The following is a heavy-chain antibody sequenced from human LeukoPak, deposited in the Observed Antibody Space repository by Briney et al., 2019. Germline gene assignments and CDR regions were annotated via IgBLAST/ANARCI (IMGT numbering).Heavy chain of an antibody. J-gene: IGHJ4*02. CDR2: IKQDGSEK. V-gene: IGHV3-7*01. CDR1: GFTFSSYS. CDR3: ARDTLGEGEDANYAVFYFDS. D-gene: IGHD4/OR15-4a*01. Sequence: GGSLRLSCAASGFTFSSYSMSWVRQAPGKGLEWVANIKQDGSEKNYVGSVKGRFTIARDNAKNSLYLHMNSLRADDTAVYYCARDTLGEGEDANYAVFYFDSWGQGTVVPVSS.